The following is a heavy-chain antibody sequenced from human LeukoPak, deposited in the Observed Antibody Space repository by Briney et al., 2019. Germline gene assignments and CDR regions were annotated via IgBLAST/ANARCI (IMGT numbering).Heavy chain of an antibody. Sequence: SETLSLTCTVFGGSVSSGSYYWSWIRQPPGKGLEWIGNNNPSLKSRVTISVDTSKNQFSLKLNSVAAADTAVYYCARAHASRRIDYWGQGTLVTVSS. J-gene: IGHJ4*02. D-gene: IGHD2-2*01. CDR1: GGSVSSGSYY. V-gene: IGHV4-61*01. CDR3: ARAHASRRIDY.